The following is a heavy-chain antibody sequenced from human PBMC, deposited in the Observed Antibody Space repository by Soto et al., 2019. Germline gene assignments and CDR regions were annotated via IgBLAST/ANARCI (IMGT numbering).Heavy chain of an antibody. CDR2: IYYSGST. D-gene: IGHD6-19*01. Sequence: PSDTLSLTCTFSGGSISSGCCYLSWIRQHPGKGLEWIGYIYYSGSTYYNPSPKSRVTISVDTSKNQFSLKLSSVTAADTAVYYCARDRDSGHQNWFDPWGQGTLVTVSS. CDR3: ARDRDSGHQNWFDP. J-gene: IGHJ5*02. CDR1: GGSISSGCCY. V-gene: IGHV4-31*03.